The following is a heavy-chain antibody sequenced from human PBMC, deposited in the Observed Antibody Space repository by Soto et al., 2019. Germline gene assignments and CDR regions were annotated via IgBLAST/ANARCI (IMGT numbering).Heavy chain of an antibody. CDR2: IWYVGSNK. CDR1: RYSFSLYA. D-gene: IGHD3-9*01. J-gene: IGHJ6*02. V-gene: IGHV3-33*08. CDR3: ATSPYTTGYHYGMDV. Sequence: PGGSLRLSCAASRYSFSLYALQGVRQGTAKALEWVAVIWYVGSNKYYADSVKDRFTISRDNSKNTLYLQMNSLRAEDTAVYYCATSPYTTGYHYGMDVWGQGTTVTVSS.